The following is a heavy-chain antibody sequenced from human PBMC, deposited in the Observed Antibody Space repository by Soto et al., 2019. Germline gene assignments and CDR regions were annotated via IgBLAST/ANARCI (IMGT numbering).Heavy chain of an antibody. CDR2: ITPYNGNT. V-gene: IGHV1-18*01. CDR1: GYTFSSYD. J-gene: IGHJ1*01. CDR3: ARGRGPVAMAGIEYFHH. D-gene: IGHD6-19*01. Sequence: QVQLVHSGPEVKKPGASVQVSCKASGYTFSSYDITWVRQAPGQGLEWMGWITPYNGNTKYAQKLQGRVTMTTDTSTSTAYMELRSLRSDDTAVYYCARGRGPVAMAGIEYFHHWGQGTLVTVSS.